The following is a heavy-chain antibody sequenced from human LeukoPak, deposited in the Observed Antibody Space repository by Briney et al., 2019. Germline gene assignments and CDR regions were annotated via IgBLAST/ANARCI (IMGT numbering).Heavy chain of an antibody. CDR3: ARDQGGDYYSPTPFFDI. CDR1: GGSISSGGYY. CDR2: IYYSGST. J-gene: IGHJ3*02. V-gene: IGHV4-31*03. D-gene: IGHD2-21*02. Sequence: SQTLSLTCTVSGGSISSGGYYWSWIRQHPGKGLEWIGYIYYSGSTYYNPSLKSRVTISVDTSKNQFSLKLSSVTAADTAVYYCARDQGGDYYSPTPFFDIWGQGTMVTVSS.